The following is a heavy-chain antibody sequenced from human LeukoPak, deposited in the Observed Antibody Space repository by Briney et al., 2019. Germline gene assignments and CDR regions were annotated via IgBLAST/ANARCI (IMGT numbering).Heavy chain of an antibody. D-gene: IGHD5-18*01. CDR2: INPNSGGT. Sequence: ASVKVSCKASGYTFTAYYMRWVRQAPGQGLEWMGWINPNSGGTNYAQKFQGRVTMTRDTSISTAYMELSRLTSDDTAVYYCARDQHATAMVSSTRYDYWGQGTLVTVSS. CDR1: GYTFTAYY. V-gene: IGHV1-2*02. J-gene: IGHJ4*02. CDR3: ARDQHATAMVSSTRYDY.